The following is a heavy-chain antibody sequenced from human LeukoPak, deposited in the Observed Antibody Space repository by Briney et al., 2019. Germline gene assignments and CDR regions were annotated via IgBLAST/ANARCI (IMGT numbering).Heavy chain of an antibody. CDR2: ISYDGSNK. Sequence: PGGSLRLSYAASGFTFSSYGMHWVRQAPGKGLEWVTVISYDGSNKYYADSVKGRFTISRDNSKNSLYLQMNSLRAEDTAVYYCARDFGRGLADTGFDYWGQGTLVTVSS. V-gene: IGHV3-30*03. CDR3: ARDFGRGLADTGFDY. J-gene: IGHJ4*02. D-gene: IGHD2-8*02. CDR1: GFTFSSYG.